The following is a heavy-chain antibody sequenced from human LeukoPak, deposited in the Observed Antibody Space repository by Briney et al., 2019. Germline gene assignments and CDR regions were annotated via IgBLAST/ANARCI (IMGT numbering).Heavy chain of an antibody. CDR1: GFTFSSYW. CDR3: ARGAGGLDS. D-gene: IGHD3-10*01. Sequence: PGGSLRLSCAASGFTFSSYWMHWVRPAPGKGLVWVSHVDSDGSDTTYADSVKGRFTISRDNVKNTVYLQMNSLRAEDTAVYYCARGAGGLDSWGQGTLVTISS. J-gene: IGHJ4*02. V-gene: IGHV3-74*01. CDR2: VDSDGSDT.